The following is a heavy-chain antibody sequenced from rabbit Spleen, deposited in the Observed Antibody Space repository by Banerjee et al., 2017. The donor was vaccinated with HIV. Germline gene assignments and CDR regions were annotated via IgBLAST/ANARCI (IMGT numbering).Heavy chain of an antibody. CDR1: GFDFSKNA. J-gene: IGHJ4*01. Sequence: QEQLVESGGGLVQPEGSLTLTCKVSGFDFSKNAMCWVRQAPGKGLEWIGCIYNGDGRTYYASWAKGRFTISKTSSTTVTLQMTSLTAADTATYFCARGAWIDGYGFTLWGPGTLVTVS. CDR2: IYNGDGRT. V-gene: IGHV1S47*01. D-gene: IGHD6-1*01. CDR3: ARGAWIDGYGFTL.